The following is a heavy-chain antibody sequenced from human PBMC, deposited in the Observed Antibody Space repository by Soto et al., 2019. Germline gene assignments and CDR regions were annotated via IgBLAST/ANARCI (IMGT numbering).Heavy chain of an antibody. D-gene: IGHD6-13*01. Sequence: EVPLVESGGGLVQPGGSLRLSCAASGFTFSDHYMDWVRQAPGKGLEWVGRIRNKVNSYTTEYAASVKGRFTVSRDDSETSLYLQMNSLETEDTAVYYCARGSSRFQDQYYYYAMDVWGQGTMVTVSS. CDR2: IRNKVNSYTT. CDR1: GFTFSDHY. J-gene: IGHJ6*02. CDR3: ARGSSRFQDQYYYYAMDV. V-gene: IGHV3-72*01.